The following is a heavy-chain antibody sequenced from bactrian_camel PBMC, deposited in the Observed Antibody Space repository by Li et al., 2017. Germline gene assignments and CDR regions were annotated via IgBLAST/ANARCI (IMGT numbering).Heavy chain of an antibody. CDR3: AAGRSPPWRCSQRDLWTRDY. V-gene: IGHV3S10*01. D-gene: IGHD1*01. J-gene: IGHJ4*01. Sequence: VQLVESGGGLVQPGGSLRLSCIVTGFSFSDYGMAWVRQAPGKGLEWLSSINPDGLWTSYANSVKGRFTISQDNAKNTVYLQMNSLKPEDTAMYYCAAGRSPPWRCSQRDLWTRDYRGQGTQVTVS. CDR1: GFSFSDYG. CDR2: INPDGLWT.